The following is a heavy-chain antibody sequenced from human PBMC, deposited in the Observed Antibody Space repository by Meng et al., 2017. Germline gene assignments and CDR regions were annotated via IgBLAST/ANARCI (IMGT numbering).Heavy chain of an antibody. D-gene: IGHD3-10*01. V-gene: IGHV3-48*03. CDR2: ISSSGSTI. Sequence: GESLKISCAASGFTFSSYEMSWIRQAPGKGLEWVSYISSSGSTIYYADSVKGRFTISRDNAKNSLYLQMNSLRAEDTAVYYCARGPYYDSGYGMDVWGQGTTVTVSS. CDR1: GFTFSSYE. J-gene: IGHJ6*02. CDR3: ARGPYYDSGYGMDV.